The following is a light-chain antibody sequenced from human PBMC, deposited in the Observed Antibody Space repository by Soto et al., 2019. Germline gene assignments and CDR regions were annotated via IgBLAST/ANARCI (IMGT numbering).Light chain of an antibody. CDR2: DNN. V-gene: IGLV1-51*01. J-gene: IGLJ2*01. Sequence: QSVLTQPPSVSAAPGQKGTISCSGSSSNIGNNYVSWYQQFPGTAPKLLIYDNNKRPSGIPDRFSGSKSGTSATLDITGLPTGDEADYYCGTWDSSLSAVVFGGGTKLTVL. CDR3: GTWDSSLSAVV. CDR1: SSNIGNNY.